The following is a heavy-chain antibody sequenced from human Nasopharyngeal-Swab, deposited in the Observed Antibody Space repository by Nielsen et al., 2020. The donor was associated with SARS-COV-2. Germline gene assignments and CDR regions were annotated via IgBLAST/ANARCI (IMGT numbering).Heavy chain of an antibody. CDR3: AGGTYYYYGMDV. CDR2: IYYSGTT. Sequence: WLRQPPGEGLVWIGFIYYSGTTSYNPSLMSRVTITVDTSKNQFSLDLNSVTAADTAVYYCAGGTYYYYGMDVWGQGITVTVSS. D-gene: IGHD3-16*01. V-gene: IGHV4-59*01. J-gene: IGHJ6*02.